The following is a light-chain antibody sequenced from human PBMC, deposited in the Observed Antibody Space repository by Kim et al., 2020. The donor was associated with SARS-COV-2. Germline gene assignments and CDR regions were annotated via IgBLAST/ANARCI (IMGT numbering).Light chain of an antibody. Sequence: IQLTQSPSSLSASVGDRVTITCRASQGIRSYLAWYQQKPGKAPKLLIYAASTLQSGVPSRFSGSGSGTDFTLTISSLQPEDFATYYCQQLNSYPWTFGQGTKVDIK. CDR2: AAS. V-gene: IGKV1-9*01. CDR3: QQLNSYPWT. J-gene: IGKJ1*01. CDR1: QGIRSY.